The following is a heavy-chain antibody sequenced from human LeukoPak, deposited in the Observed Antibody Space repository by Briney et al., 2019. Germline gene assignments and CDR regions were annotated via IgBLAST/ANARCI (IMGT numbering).Heavy chain of an antibody. J-gene: IGHJ3*02. Sequence: GESLQISFKGSGYSFTNYWIAWVRQMPGKGLEWMGIIYPDDSDTRYSPSFQGQVTISADKSISTAYLQWSSLKASDTAMYYCARIWLRAFDIWGQGTMVTVSS. CDR2: IYPDDSDT. CDR1: GYSFTNYW. CDR3: ARIWLRAFDI. V-gene: IGHV5-51*01. D-gene: IGHD3-16*01.